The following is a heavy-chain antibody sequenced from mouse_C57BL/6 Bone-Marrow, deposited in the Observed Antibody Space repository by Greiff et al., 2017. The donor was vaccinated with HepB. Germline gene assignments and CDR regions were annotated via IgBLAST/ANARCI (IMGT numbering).Heavy chain of an antibody. D-gene: IGHD2-5*01. CDR3: ARRRVSPHWYFDV. CDR2: INPSSGYT. V-gene: IGHV1-4*01. CDR1: GYTFTSYT. Sequence: VHLVESGAELARPGASVKMSCKASGYTFTSYTMHWVKQRPGQGLEWIGYINPSSGYTKYNQKFKDKATLTADKSSSTAYMQLSSLTSEDSAVYYCARRRVSPHWYFDVWGTGTTVTVSS. J-gene: IGHJ1*03.